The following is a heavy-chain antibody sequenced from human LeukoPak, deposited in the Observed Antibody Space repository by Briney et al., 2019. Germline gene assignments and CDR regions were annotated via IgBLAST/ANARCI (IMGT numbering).Heavy chain of an antibody. J-gene: IGHJ4*02. CDR1: GFTFSSYS. CDR2: ISSSSSYI. CDR3: ARDRRYFDWLPYFDY. Sequence: GGSLRLSCAASGFTFSSYSMNWVRQAPGKGLEWVSSISSSSSYIYYAGSVKGRFTISRDNAKNSLYLQMNSLRAEDTAVYYCARDRRYFDWLPYFDYWGQGTLVTVSS. V-gene: IGHV3-21*01. D-gene: IGHD3-9*01.